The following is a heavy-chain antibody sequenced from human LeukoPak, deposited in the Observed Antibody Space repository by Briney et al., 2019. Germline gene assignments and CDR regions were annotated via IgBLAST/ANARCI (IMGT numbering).Heavy chain of an antibody. CDR1: GYTFTDYY. D-gene: IGHD1/OR15-1a*01. CDR2: INPNSGRT. J-gene: IGHJ3*01. Sequence: ASLKASCKASGYTFTDYYMHWVRQAPGQGREWVGWINPNSGRTTYAQKFQDRVTMTRDTSNNTSYMDLSSLTSDDTAVYYCAREFRTTTWSYDAFDLWGQGTMVTVSS. CDR3: AREFRTTTWSYDAFDL. V-gene: IGHV1-2*02.